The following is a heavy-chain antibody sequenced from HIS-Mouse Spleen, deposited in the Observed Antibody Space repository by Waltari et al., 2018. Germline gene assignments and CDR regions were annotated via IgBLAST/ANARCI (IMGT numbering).Heavy chain of an antibody. CDR2: SYYSGST. D-gene: IGHD6-13*01. Sequence: QLQLQESGPGLLKPSETLSLTCTVSGGSSSSSSYYWGGIRQPPGKGLEWIGCSYYSGSTYYNPSLKSRVTISVDTSKNQFSLKLSSVTAADTAVYYCAREIPYSSSWYDWYFDLWGRGTLVTVSS. V-gene: IGHV4-39*07. J-gene: IGHJ2*01. CDR1: GGSSSSSSYY. CDR3: AREIPYSSSWYDWYFDL.